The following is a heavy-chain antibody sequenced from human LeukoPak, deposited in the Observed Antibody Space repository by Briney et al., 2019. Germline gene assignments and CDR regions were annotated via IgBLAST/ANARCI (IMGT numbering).Heavy chain of an antibody. V-gene: IGHV1-18*01. Sequence: GASVKVSCKASGYTFSSYGISWVRQAPGQGLEWMGWVKSYNGNTNYAQIFQGRVTMTTDTSTGTAYMELRSLRSDDTAVYYCARAGIAAAYGMDVWGQGTTVTVSS. CDR2: VKSYNGNT. J-gene: IGHJ6*02. CDR3: ARAGIAAAYGMDV. D-gene: IGHD6-13*01. CDR1: GYTFSSYG.